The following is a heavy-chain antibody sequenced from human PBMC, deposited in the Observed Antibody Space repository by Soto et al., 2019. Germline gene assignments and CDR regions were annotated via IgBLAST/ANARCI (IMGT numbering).Heavy chain of an antibody. D-gene: IGHD3-10*01. CDR2: IYWDDDE. V-gene: IGHV2-5*02. Sequence: ITLKESGPTLVKPPQSLTLTCTFSGFSLKTGGVGVGWVRQSRGKAMEWLALIYWDDDERYRPSLRSRLNITKDTINNQVVLTMTNMDPADTATYYCVRNWRYYGGDYYYGMDAW. J-gene: IGHJ6*01. CDR3: VRNWRYYGGDYYYGMDA. CDR1: GFSLKTGGVG.